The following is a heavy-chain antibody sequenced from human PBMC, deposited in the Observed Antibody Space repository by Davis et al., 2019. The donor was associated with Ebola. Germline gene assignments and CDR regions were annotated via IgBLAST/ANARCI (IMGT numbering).Heavy chain of an antibody. D-gene: IGHD1-1*01. CDR1: GFTFDSYS. CDR3: ARVHTTYGMDV. CDR2: ISSSSYYI. Sequence: GESLKISCAASGFTFDSYSMNWVRQAPGKGLEWVSSISSSSYYIYYADSLKGRFTISRDNAKNSLSLQMNSLRAEDTAVYYCARVHTTYGMDVWGKGTTVTVSS. V-gene: IGHV3-21*04. J-gene: IGHJ6*04.